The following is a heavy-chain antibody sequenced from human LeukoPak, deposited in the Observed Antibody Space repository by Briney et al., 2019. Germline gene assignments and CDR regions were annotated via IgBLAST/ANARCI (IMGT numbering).Heavy chain of an antibody. Sequence: ASVKVSCKASGYTFTGYYMHWVRQAPGQGLEWMGWINPNSRGTNYAQKFQGRVTMTRDTSISTAYMELSRLRSDDTAVYYCARALSSLGVGAELLIDYWGQGTLVTVSS. CDR2: INPNSRGT. D-gene: IGHD1-26*01. J-gene: IGHJ4*02. CDR1: GYTFTGYY. V-gene: IGHV1-2*02. CDR3: ARALSSLGVGAELLIDY.